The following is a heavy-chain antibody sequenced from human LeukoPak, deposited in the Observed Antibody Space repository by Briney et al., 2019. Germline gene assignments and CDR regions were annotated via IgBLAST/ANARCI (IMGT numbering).Heavy chain of an antibody. CDR1: GGSISSSSYY. Sequence: SETLSLTCTVSGGSISSSSYYWGWIRQPPGKGLEWIGSIYYSGSTYYNPSLKSRVTISVDTSKNQFSLKLSSVTAADTAVYYCASQPSGNYYYYYYMDVWGKGTTVTVSS. D-gene: IGHD1-26*01. V-gene: IGHV4-39*07. J-gene: IGHJ6*03. CDR3: ASQPSGNYYYYYYMDV. CDR2: IYYSGST.